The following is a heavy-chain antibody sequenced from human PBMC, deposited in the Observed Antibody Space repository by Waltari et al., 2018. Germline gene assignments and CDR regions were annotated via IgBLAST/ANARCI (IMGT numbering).Heavy chain of an antibody. J-gene: IGHJ4*02. Sequence: EVQLVESGGGLIQPGGSLRLSCAASGFTVSSNYMSWVRQAPGKGLEWVSVIYSGGSTYYADSVKGRFTISRDNAKNSLYLQMNSLRAEDTAVYYCARVRSIAAAVEFDYWGQGTLVTVSS. CDR2: IYSGGST. V-gene: IGHV3-53*01. D-gene: IGHD6-13*01. CDR3: ARVRSIAAAVEFDY. CDR1: GFTVSSNY.